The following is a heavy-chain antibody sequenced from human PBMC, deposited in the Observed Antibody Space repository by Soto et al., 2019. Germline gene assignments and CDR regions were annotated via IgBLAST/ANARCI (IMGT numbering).Heavy chain of an antibody. CDR1: GDSVSSNSVA. J-gene: IGHJ4*02. Sequence: QVQLQQSGPGLMKPSQTLSLTCAISGDSVSSNSVAWNWIRQSPSRGLEWLRRTYYRSKWYIDYAVSVISRITINPDTSKNQFSLLLKSVTPEDTAVYFCARDNPLGVAGKGGHFDYWGQGTLVTVSP. CDR3: ARDNPLGVAGKGGHFDY. V-gene: IGHV6-1*01. D-gene: IGHD6-19*01. CDR2: TYYRSKWYI.